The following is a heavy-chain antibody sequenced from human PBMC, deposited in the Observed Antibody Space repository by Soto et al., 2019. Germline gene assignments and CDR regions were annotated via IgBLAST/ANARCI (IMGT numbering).Heavy chain of an antibody. J-gene: IGHJ4*02. D-gene: IGHD3-10*01. CDR3: ARGASGVWFGESLNFDY. Sequence: QVQLQQWGAGLLKPSETLSLTCAVYGGSFSGYYWSWIRQPPGKWLEWIGEINHSGSTNYNPSLKSRVTISVYTSKNQFSLKLSSVTDADTAVYYCARGASGVWFGESLNFDYWGQGTLVTVSS. CDR2: INHSGST. CDR1: GGSFSGYY. V-gene: IGHV4-34*01.